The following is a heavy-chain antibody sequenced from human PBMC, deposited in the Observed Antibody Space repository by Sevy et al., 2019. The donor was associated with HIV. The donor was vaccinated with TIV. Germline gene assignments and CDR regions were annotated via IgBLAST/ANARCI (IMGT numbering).Heavy chain of an antibody. Sequence: GGSLRLSCAASGFTFRDYYMSWIRQAPGRGPEWLAYISDRSTTIYYADSVKGRFTISRDNAKNSLFLQMKSLRAEDTAVYYCAREGSLRYFDLWGRGTLVTVSS. V-gene: IGHV3-11*01. CDR3: AREGSLRYFDL. CDR1: GFTFRDYY. D-gene: IGHD3-10*01. J-gene: IGHJ2*01. CDR2: ISDRSTTI.